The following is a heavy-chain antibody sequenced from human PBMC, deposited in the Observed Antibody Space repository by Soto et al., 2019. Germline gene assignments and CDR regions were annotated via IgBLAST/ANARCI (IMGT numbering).Heavy chain of an antibody. CDR3: AKGSVVYAITYFDY. CDR1: GFTFSSYA. CDR2: ISGSGGST. J-gene: IGHJ4*02. Sequence: GGSLRLSCAASGFTFSSYAMSWVRQAPGKGLEWVSAISGSGGSTYYADSVKGRFTISRDISKNTLYLQMNSLRAEDTAVYYCAKGSVVYAITYFDYGGREPWSPSPQ. V-gene: IGHV3-23*01. D-gene: IGHD2-8*02.